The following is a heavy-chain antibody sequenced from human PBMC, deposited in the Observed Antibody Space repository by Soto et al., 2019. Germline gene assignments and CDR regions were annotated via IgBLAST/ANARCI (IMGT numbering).Heavy chain of an antibody. J-gene: IGHJ4*02. CDR3: ARERPDILTGQVPYY. CDR2: ISAYNGNT. Sequence: QVPLVQSGAEVKKPGASVKVSCKASGYTFTSYGISWVRQAPGQGLEWMGWISAYNGNTNYAQKLQGRVTMTTDTSTSTAYMELRSLRSDDTAVYYCARERPDILTGQVPYYWGQGTLVTVSS. CDR1: GYTFTSYG. D-gene: IGHD3-9*01. V-gene: IGHV1-18*01.